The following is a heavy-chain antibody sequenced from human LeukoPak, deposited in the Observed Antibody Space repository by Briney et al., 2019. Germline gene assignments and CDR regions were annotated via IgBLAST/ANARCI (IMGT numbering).Heavy chain of an antibody. CDR2: IYNSGGT. CDR1: GGSFSSYY. Sequence: KSSETLSLTCTVSGGSFSSYYWSWIRQPAGKGLDWIGRIYNSGGTNYNPSLESGVTMSVDTSKNQFSLKLSSVTAADTAVYYCARAHCTATSCHHFDYWGQGALVTVSS. D-gene: IGHD2-2*01. V-gene: IGHV4-4*07. CDR3: ARAHCTATSCHHFDY. J-gene: IGHJ4*02.